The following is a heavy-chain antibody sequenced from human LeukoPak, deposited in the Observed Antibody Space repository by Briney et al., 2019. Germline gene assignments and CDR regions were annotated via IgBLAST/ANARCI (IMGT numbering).Heavy chain of an antibody. J-gene: IGHJ3*02. CDR1: GFTFSTYA. V-gene: IGHV3-30*18. CDR2: ISYDGNSK. Sequence: PGRSLRLSCAASGFTFSTYAMHWVRQAPGKGLEWVAVISYDGNSKYYADSVKGRFTNSRDNSKNSLYLQMNSLRAEDTAVYFCAKGAGVHDAFDIWGQGTMVTVSS. D-gene: IGHD6-19*01. CDR3: AKGAGVHDAFDI.